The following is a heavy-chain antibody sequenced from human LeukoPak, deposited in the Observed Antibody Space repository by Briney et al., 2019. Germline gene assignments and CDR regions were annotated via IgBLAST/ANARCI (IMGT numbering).Heavy chain of an antibody. CDR2: ISGSGSA. V-gene: IGHV3-23*01. J-gene: IGHJ5*02. Sequence: PGGSLRLSCAASGFTFRSYAMSWVRQAPGKGLEWVSAISGSGSAYYADSVKGRFTISRDNSKNTLYLQMNSLRAEDTAVYYCARRIAVAGTDWFDPWGQGTLVTVSS. CDR3: ARRIAVAGTDWFDP. CDR1: GFTFRSYA. D-gene: IGHD6-19*01.